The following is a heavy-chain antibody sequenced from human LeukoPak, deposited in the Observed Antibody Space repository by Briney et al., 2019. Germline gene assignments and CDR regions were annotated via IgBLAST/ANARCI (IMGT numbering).Heavy chain of an antibody. D-gene: IGHD4-23*01. V-gene: IGHV4-59*01. Sequence: SETLSRTCTVSGGSISSYYWSWIRQPPGKGLEWIGYIYYSGSTNYNPSLKSRVTISVDTSKNQFSLKLSSVTAADTAVYYCARGLTRGAFDYWGQGTLVTVSS. J-gene: IGHJ4*02. CDR2: IYYSGST. CDR1: GGSISSYY. CDR3: ARGLTRGAFDY.